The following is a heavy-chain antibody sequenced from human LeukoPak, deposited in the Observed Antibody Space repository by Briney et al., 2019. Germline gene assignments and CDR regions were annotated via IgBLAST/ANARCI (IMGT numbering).Heavy chain of an antibody. D-gene: IGHD1-26*01. J-gene: IGHJ4*02. V-gene: IGHV3-7*01. CDR3: AKGRGTL. CDR1: GFTFSTSW. CDR2: MNQDGSEK. Sequence: GGSLRLSCAASGFTFSTSWMSWVRQPPGKGLEWVANMNQDGSEKNYVDSVKGRFTISRDNVKNSLYLQMNSLRAEDTAVYYCAKGRGTLWGQGILVTVSS.